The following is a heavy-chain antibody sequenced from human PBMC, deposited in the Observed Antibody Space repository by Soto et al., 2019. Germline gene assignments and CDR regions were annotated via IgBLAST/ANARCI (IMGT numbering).Heavy chain of an antibody. V-gene: IGHV4-59*01. CDR3: ATGGGRFHDGMDV. CDR2: IYYSGST. Sequence: QVQLQESGPGLVKPSETLSLTCTVSGGSIRSYYWSWIRQPPGKRLEWIGYIYYSGSTNYNPSLESRATTSVDTSKNQLSRKLSPVTAADTAVYYCATGGGRFHDGMDVWGQGTTVTVSS. J-gene: IGHJ6*02. CDR1: GGSIRSYY. D-gene: IGHD3-10*01.